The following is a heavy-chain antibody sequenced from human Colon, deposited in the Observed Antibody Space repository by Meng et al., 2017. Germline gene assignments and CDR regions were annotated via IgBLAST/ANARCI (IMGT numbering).Heavy chain of an antibody. D-gene: IGHD3-10*01. CDR3: ERGEEGDT. J-gene: IGHJ4*02. V-gene: IGHV1-3*01. CDR1: GYTFTRYP. CDR2: ISAGNGNT. Sequence: QVQLVQSGAEVKKPGASVKVSCKTSGYTFTRYPIHWVRQAPGLRLEWMGLISAGNGNTKYSQKFQGRVTITRDTSASTSYMEFSGLTSEDTAVYYCERGEEGDTWGQGTLVTVSS.